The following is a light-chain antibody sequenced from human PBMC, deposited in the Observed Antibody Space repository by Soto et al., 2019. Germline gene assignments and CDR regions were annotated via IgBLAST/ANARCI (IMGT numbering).Light chain of an antibody. CDR1: SSDIGGHNY. CDR3: SSYTSSSTLEV. CDR2: DVS. Sequence: QSALTQPASVSGSPGQSITIPCTGTSSDIGGHNYVSWYQQHPGKAPKLMIYDVSNRPSGVSNRFSGSKSGNTASLTISGLQAEDDADYYCSSYTSSSTLEVFGTGTKLTVL. J-gene: IGLJ1*01. V-gene: IGLV2-14*03.